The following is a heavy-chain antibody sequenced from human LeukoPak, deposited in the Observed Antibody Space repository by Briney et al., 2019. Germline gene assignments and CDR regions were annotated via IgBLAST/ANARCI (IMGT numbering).Heavy chain of an antibody. CDR2: INHSGST. CDR3: ARHLKIAAAGYFDY. V-gene: IGHV4-34*01. D-gene: IGHD6-13*01. J-gene: IGHJ4*02. Sequence: PSETLSLTCAVYGGSFSGYYWSWLRQPPGKGLEWIGEINHSGSTNYNPSLKSRVTISVDTSKNQFSLKLSSVTAADTAVYYCARHLKIAAAGYFDYWGQGTLVTVSS. CDR1: GGSFSGYY.